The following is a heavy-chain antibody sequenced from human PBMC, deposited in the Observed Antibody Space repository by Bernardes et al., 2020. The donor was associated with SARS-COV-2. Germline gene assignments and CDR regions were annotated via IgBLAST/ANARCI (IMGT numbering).Heavy chain of an antibody. CDR1: GFTVSSNY. V-gene: IGHV3-53*01. CDR2: LYSGGLT. Sequence: GGSLRLSCVASGFTVSSNYMSWVRQAPGKGLEWVSMLYSGGLTKYTDSVKGRFTVSRDDSKNTLYLQMESLRAEDTAVYYCARGGNLYHFDGSGPAGGFDYWGLGTLVTVSS. J-gene: IGHJ4*02. D-gene: IGHD3-22*01. CDR3: ARGGNLYHFDGSGPAGGFDY.